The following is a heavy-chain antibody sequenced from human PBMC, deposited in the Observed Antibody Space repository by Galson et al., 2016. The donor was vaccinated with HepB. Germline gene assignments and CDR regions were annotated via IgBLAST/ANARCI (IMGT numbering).Heavy chain of an antibody. V-gene: IGHV1-3*01. CDR1: GYTFTNYA. D-gene: IGHD3-3*01. CDR2: INAGNGAT. CDR3: AKESIGVVLMGDAGLDV. J-gene: IGHJ3*01. Sequence: SVKVSCKASGYTFTNYAIHWVRQAPGQRLEWMGCINAGNGATKYSQNFQGRVTITRDTSASTAYMELSSLRSEDTAVYYCAKESIGVVLMGDAGLDVWGQGTMVTVSS.